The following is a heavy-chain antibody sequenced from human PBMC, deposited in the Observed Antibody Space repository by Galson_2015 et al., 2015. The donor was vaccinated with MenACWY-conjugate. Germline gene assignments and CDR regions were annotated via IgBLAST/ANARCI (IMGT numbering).Heavy chain of an antibody. V-gene: IGHV5-51*01. CDR1: GYSFSTYW. D-gene: IGHD1-26*01. Sequence: QSGAEVKKPGESLKISCTGTGYSFSTYWIGWVRQMPGKGLEWMGLINPGDSNTRYSPSFQGQVTISADKSISTAYLQWSSLKAPDTAMYYCARHPPGGRGMDVWGQGTTVTVSS. J-gene: IGHJ6*02. CDR3: ARHPPGGRGMDV. CDR2: INPGDSNT.